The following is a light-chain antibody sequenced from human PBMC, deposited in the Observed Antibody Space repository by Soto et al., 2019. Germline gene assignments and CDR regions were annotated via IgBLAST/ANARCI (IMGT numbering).Light chain of an antibody. CDR3: QQYKDWPLT. V-gene: IGKV1-5*03. Sequence: DIQMTQSPSTLSGSVGDRFTIXXRASQTISSWLSWYQQKPGKAPKXLIYKASTLKSGVPSRFSGSGSGTEFTLTISSLQSEDFALYYCQQYKDWPLTCGQGTKVDI. CDR2: KAS. J-gene: IGKJ1*01. CDR1: QTISSW.